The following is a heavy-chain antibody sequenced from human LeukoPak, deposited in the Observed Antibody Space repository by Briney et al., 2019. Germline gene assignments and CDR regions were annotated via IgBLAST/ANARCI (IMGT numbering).Heavy chain of an antibody. CDR1: GFTFSSYA. Sequence: PGGSLRLSCAGSGFTFSSYAMSWVRQAPGKGLEWVSTISGSGGSSYYADSVTGRFTISRDNSKNTLYLQMNSLRADDTAVYYCARFPHSGSYYEPYIFDYWGQGTLVTVSS. D-gene: IGHD1-26*01. CDR3: ARFPHSGSYYEPYIFDY. CDR2: ISGSGGSS. V-gene: IGHV3-23*01. J-gene: IGHJ4*02.